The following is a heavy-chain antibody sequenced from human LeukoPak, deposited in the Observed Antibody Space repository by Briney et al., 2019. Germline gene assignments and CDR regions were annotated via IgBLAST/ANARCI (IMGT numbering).Heavy chain of an antibody. CDR2: IYYSGST. CDR3: ARPSGSYSRWFDP. V-gene: IGHV4-59*04. CDR1: GGSISSYY. Sequence: SETLSLTCTVSGGSISSYYWSWIRQPPGKGLEWIGYIYYSGSTYYNPSLKSRVTISVDTSKNQFSLKLSSVTAADTAVYYCARPSGSYSRWFDPWGQGTLVTVS. J-gene: IGHJ5*02. D-gene: IGHD1-26*01.